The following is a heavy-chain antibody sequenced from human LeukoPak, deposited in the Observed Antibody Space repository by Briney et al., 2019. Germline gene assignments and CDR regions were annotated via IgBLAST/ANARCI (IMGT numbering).Heavy chain of an antibody. D-gene: IGHD3-22*01. CDR1: GGSISSYY. V-gene: IGHV4-59*01. J-gene: IGHJ4*02. CDR2: IYYSGST. CDR3: ARYYDSSGYYANFDY. Sequence: SETLSLTCTVSGGSISSYYWSWIRQPPGKGLEWIGYIYYSGSTNYNPSLKSRVTISVDTSKNQFSLKLSSVTAADTAVYYCARYYDSSGYYANFDYWGQGTLVTASS.